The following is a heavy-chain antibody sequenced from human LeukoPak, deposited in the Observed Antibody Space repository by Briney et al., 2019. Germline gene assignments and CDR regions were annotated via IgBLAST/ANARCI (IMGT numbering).Heavy chain of an antibody. D-gene: IGHD3-22*01. CDR3: ARVGPYYYDSSGYYYPLDY. CDR1: GGSISSYY. V-gene: IGHV4-59*01. Sequence: SETLSLTCTVSGGSISSYYWSWIRQPPGKGLEWIGYIYYSGSTNYNPSLKSRVTISVDTSKNQFSLKLSPVTAADTAVYYCARVGPYYYDSSGYYYPLDYWGQGTLVTVSS. CDR2: IYYSGST. J-gene: IGHJ4*02.